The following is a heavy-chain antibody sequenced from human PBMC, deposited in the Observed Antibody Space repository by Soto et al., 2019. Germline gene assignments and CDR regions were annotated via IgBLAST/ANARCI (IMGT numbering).Heavy chain of an antibody. CDR1: GFTFSSSP. CDR2: IGTSSTYI. D-gene: IGHD3-10*01. Sequence: EVQLVESGGGLVQPGGSLRLSCAASGFTFSSSPMNWLRQAPGKGLEWVSYIGTSSTYIHYADSVKGRFTISRDDAKNSLYLQMDSLRDEDTAVYYCARDVWAYGSGGHYNNWFDPWGQGTLVSVSS. J-gene: IGHJ5*02. V-gene: IGHV3-48*02. CDR3: ARDVWAYGSGGHYNNWFDP.